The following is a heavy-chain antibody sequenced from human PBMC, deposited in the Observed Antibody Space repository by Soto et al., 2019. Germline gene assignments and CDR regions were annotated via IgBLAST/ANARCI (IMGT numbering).Heavy chain of an antibody. Sequence: QITLKESGPMLVRPAQTLTLTCDFSGFSLTSSHMGVAWIRQPPGKALKWLALIYWDDDKRYSPSLKNRLAISKATSRNHVVLTITNVDPVDTATYFCAHAGDYDLFTFDLWGPGTMVTVSS. V-gene: IGHV2-5*02. CDR2: IYWDDDK. D-gene: IGHD4-17*01. CDR3: AHAGDYDLFTFDL. CDR1: GFSLTSSHMG. J-gene: IGHJ4*02.